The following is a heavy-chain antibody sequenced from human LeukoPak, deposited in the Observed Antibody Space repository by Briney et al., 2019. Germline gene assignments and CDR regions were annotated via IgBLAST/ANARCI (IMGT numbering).Heavy chain of an antibody. J-gene: IGHJ4*02. CDR2: IWYDGSNK. CDR3: ARVSGYSGSWYVDY. D-gene: IGHD5-12*01. CDR1: GFTFNSYV. V-gene: IGHV3-33*01. Sequence: PGGSLPLLCVASGFTFNSYVMHWVRQAPGKGLEWVAIIWYDGSNKYYADFVKGRFTTSRDNSKNTLYLQMNSLRADDTAVYYCARVSGYSGSWYVDYWGQGTLVTVSS.